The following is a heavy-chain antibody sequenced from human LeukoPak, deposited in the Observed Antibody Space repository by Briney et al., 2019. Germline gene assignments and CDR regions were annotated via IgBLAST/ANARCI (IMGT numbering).Heavy chain of an antibody. J-gene: IGHJ4*02. Sequence: ASVKVSCKASGYTFTSYGISWARQAPGQGLEWMGWISAYNGNTNYAQKLQGRVTMTTDTSTSTAYMELRSLRSDDTAVYYCARVVHYYDSRPLDYWGQGTLVTVSS. D-gene: IGHD3-22*01. CDR2: ISAYNGNT. CDR1: GYTFTSYG. V-gene: IGHV1-18*01. CDR3: ARVVHYYDSRPLDY.